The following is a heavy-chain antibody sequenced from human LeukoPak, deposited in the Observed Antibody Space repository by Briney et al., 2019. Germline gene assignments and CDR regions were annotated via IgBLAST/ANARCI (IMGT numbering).Heavy chain of an antibody. CDR1: GFKFSNYW. CDR3: ASITGTSAAGGYYYYYYMDV. Sequence: GGSLRLSCAASGFKFSNYWMHWVRQAPGKGLVWVSRINPDGSSTSYTDSVKGRFTISRDNAKNTLYLQMNSLRAEDTAVYYCASITGTSAAGGYYYYYYMDVWGKGTTVTVSS. J-gene: IGHJ6*03. D-gene: IGHD1-7*01. CDR2: INPDGSST. V-gene: IGHV3-74*01.